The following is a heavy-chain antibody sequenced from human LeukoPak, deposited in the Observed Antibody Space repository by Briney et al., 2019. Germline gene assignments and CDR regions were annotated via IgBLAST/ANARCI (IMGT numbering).Heavy chain of an antibody. Sequence: SVKVSCKASGGTFSSYAISWVRQAPGQGLEWMGGIIPIFGTANYAQKLQGRVTMTTDTSTSTAYMELRSLRSDDTAVYYCARDPKVYVGGYSGYGYDYWGQGTLVTVSS. CDR3: ARDPKVYVGGYSGYGYDY. CDR1: GGTFSSYA. CDR2: IIPIFGTA. J-gene: IGHJ4*02. D-gene: IGHD5-12*01. V-gene: IGHV1-69*05.